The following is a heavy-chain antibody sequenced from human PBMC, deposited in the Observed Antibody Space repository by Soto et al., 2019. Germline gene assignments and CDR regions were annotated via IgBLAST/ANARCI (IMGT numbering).Heavy chain of an antibody. Sequence: QITLKESGPTLVKPTQTLTLTCTFSGFSLTTSGVSVGWIRQPPGKALEWLASIYWNDDKRYSPSLKSRLTLTNDNSKKQVVLTMTNMDPVDTATYYCAYRVGSRGSFDYWGQGTLVTVSS. J-gene: IGHJ4*02. CDR3: AYRVGSRGSFDY. V-gene: IGHV2-5*01. CDR1: GFSLTTSGVS. CDR2: IYWNDDK. D-gene: IGHD6-25*01.